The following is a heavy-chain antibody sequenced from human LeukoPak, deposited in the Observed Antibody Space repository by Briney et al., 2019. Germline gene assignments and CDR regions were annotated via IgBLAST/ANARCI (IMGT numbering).Heavy chain of an antibody. CDR2: ISGRSSSI. D-gene: IGHD5-12*01. J-gene: IGHJ3*02. V-gene: IGHV3-11*04. Sequence: GGSLRLSCAASEFTFSDYSMSWIRQTPGKGLECVWYISGRSSSIYHADSVKGRFTISRDNAKNSLYLQMNSLTAEDTAVYYCAKWRTAHSGYDSEDAFDIWGQETLVTVSS. CDR3: AKWRTAHSGYDSEDAFDI. CDR1: EFTFSDYS.